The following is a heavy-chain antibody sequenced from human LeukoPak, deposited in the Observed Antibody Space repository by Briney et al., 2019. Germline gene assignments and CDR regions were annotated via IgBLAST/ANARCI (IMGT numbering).Heavy chain of an antibody. CDR2: IYTSGST. V-gene: IGHV4-4*07. J-gene: IGHJ3*02. CDR1: GGSISSYY. CDR3: ARDKGYDSSGYPLGDAFDI. D-gene: IGHD3-22*01. Sequence: PSETLSLTCTVSGGSISSYYWSWIRQPAGKGLEWIGRIYTSGSTNYNPSLKSRVTMSVDTSKNQFSLKLSSVTAADTAVYYCARDKGYDSSGYPLGDAFDIWGQGTMVTVSS.